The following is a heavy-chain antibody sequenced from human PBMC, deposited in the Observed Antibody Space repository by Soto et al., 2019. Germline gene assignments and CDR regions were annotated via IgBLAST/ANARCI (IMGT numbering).Heavy chain of an antibody. CDR2: IYHSGST. CDR3: ARVAVVAAMNWFDP. D-gene: IGHD2-15*01. V-gene: IGHV4-30-2*01. Sequence: TWDLYRSFIRRCGFSWSWIRQPRGKGLEWIGYIYHSGSTYYNPSLKSRVTISVDRSKNQFSLKLSSVTAADTAVYYCARVAVVAAMNWFDPWGQG. J-gene: IGHJ5*02. CDR1: RSFIRRCGFS.